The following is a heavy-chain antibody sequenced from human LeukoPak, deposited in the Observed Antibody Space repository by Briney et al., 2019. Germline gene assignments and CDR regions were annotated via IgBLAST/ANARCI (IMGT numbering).Heavy chain of an antibody. D-gene: IGHD4-17*01. Sequence: GGSLRLSCAASGFTSSSYAMSWVRQAPGKGLEWVSAISGSGGSTYYADSVKGRFTISRDNSKNTLYLQMNSPRAEDTAVYYCAKDLYYGDSIDYWGQGTLVTVSS. J-gene: IGHJ4*02. CDR3: AKDLYYGDSIDY. CDR2: ISGSGGST. CDR1: GFTSSSYA. V-gene: IGHV3-23*01.